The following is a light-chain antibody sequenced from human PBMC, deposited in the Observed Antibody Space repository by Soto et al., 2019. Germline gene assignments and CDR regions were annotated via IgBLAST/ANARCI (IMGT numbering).Light chain of an antibody. Sequence: EIVLTQSPGTLSLSPGERATLSCRASQSVSSSYLAWYQQKPGQAPRLLIYGASSRATGIPARFSGSGSGTDVTLTISSLEPEDFAVYYCQQYGSSPRTFGQGTKVEIK. CDR3: QQYGSSPRT. J-gene: IGKJ1*01. V-gene: IGKV3-20*01. CDR2: GAS. CDR1: QSVSSSY.